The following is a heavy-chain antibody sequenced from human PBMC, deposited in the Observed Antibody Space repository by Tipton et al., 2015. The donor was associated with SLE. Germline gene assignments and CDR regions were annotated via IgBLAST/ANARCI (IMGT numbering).Heavy chain of an antibody. J-gene: IGHJ2*01. CDR1: GGSVSSGSYY. V-gene: IGHV4-61*01. CDR2: IYYSGST. Sequence: TLSLTCTVSGGSVSSGSYYWSWIRQPPGKGLEWIGYIYYSGSTNYNPSLKSRVTISVDTSKNQFSLKLSSVTAADTAMYYCARPKFSQHFGCWYFDLWGRGTLVTVSS. CDR3: ARPKFSQHFGCWYFDL. D-gene: IGHD3-3*02.